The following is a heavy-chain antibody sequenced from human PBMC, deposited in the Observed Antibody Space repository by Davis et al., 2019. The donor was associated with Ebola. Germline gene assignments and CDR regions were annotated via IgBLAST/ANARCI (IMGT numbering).Heavy chain of an antibody. CDR3: TGTTVTTDY. D-gene: IGHD4-17*01. V-gene: IGHV3-73*01. CDR1: GFTFSASA. Sequence: PGGSLTLSCAASGFTFSASAMHWVRQASGKGLEWVGRIRSKANSYATAYAASVKGRFTISRDDSKNTAYLQMNSLKTEDAAVYYCTGTTVTTDYWGQGTLVTVSS. CDR2: IRSKANSYAT. J-gene: IGHJ4*02.